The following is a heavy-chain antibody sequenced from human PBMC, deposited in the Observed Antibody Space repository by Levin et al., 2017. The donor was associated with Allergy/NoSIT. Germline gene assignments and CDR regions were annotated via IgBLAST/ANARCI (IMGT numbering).Heavy chain of an antibody. CDR3: AKHGIGGCRGGRCYTSFYYYGMDV. J-gene: IGHJ6*02. V-gene: IGHV5-51*01. CDR1: GYSFSDYW. Sequence: KVSCKASGYSFSDYWIGWVRQMPGKGLEWMGMIYPGDPDTRYSPSFQGQVTISADKSISTAYLQWSSLKASDTAIYYCAKHGIGGCRGGRCYTSFYYYGMDVWGQGTTVSVSS. D-gene: IGHD2-15*01. CDR2: IYPGDPDT.